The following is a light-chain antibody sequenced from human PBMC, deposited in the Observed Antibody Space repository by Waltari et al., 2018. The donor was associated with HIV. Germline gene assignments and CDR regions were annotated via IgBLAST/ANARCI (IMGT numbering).Light chain of an antibody. CDR2: RNN. Sequence: QSVLTQPPSASGTPGQRVTISCSGSSSNIGSNYGYWYQQLPGTAPKLLIDRNNQRPSGVPDRFSGSKCGTSASLAISGLRSEDEADYYCAAWDDSLSGYVFGTGTKVTVL. J-gene: IGLJ1*01. V-gene: IGLV1-47*01. CDR1: SSNIGSNY. CDR3: AAWDDSLSGYV.